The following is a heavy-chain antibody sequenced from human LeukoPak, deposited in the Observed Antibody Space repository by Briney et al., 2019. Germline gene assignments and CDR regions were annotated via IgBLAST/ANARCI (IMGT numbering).Heavy chain of an antibody. V-gene: IGHV3-30*03. Sequence: GGSLRLSCAASGFTFSSYGMHWVRQAPGKGLEWVALISYDESNKYYADSVKGRFTISRDNSKNTLYLQMNSLRAEDTAVYYCARGPPYIVGVTAIGFFDYWGQGTLVTVSS. CDR3: ARGPPYIVGVTAIGFFDY. CDR2: ISYDESNK. CDR1: GFTFSSYG. D-gene: IGHD2-21*02. J-gene: IGHJ4*02.